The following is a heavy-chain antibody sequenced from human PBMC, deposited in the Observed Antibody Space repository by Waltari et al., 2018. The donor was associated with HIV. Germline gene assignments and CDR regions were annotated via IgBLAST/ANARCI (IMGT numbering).Heavy chain of an antibody. CDR3: ARAGDSNYGYWCFDL. V-gene: IGHV3-53*01. CDR2: INSGGGT. J-gene: IGHJ2*01. CDR1: GFTVSSNY. Sequence: EVQLVESGGGLIQPGGSLRLSCAASGFTVSSNYMSWVRQAPGKGLEWVSVINSGGGTYYADSVKGRFTISRDNSKNTLYLQMNNLRAGDTAVYYCARAGDSNYGYWCFDLWGRGTLVTVSS. D-gene: IGHD4-4*01.